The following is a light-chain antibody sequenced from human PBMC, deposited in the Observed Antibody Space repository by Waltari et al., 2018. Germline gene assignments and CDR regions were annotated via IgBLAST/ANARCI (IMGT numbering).Light chain of an antibody. CDR3: QQYNNWPRT. Sequence: EIVMTQSPATLSVSPGERATLSCRASQSVGSKLAWYQQKPGQGPRLLIYGASTRATGIAARFSGSGSGTEFTLTISSLQSEDFAVYYCQQYNNWPRTFGQGTKREIK. CDR2: GAS. J-gene: IGKJ2*01. V-gene: IGKV3-15*01. CDR1: QSVGSK.